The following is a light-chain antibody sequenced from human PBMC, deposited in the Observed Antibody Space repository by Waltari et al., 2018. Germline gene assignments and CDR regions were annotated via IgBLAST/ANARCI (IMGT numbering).Light chain of an antibody. J-gene: IGLJ3*02. CDR1: SSNIGSKT. CDR2: NNN. Sequence: QSVVTQSPSASGPPGQRVTISCSGSSSNIGSKTVNWYQHPPGTAPKLLIHNNNRRPSAVPARFSGSTSATSASLAISGLQSEDEAEYYCAVWDDSLNGWMFGGGTKLTVL. CDR3: AVWDDSLNGWM. V-gene: IGLV1-44*01.